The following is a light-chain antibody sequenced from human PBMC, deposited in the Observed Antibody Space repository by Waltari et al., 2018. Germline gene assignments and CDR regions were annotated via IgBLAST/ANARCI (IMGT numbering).Light chain of an antibody. V-gene: IGLV2-23*02. Sequence: QSGLTQPASVSGSPGQSITVSCTGTSSDVGNYNLVSWYQQYPGKAPKLMVYEVTKRTSGFSDRFAGSKAGNTASRTISGLQSEDEADYYCCSYAGLGIYVFGTGTKVTVL. CDR3: CSYAGLGIYV. J-gene: IGLJ1*01. CDR1: SSDVGNYNL. CDR2: EVT.